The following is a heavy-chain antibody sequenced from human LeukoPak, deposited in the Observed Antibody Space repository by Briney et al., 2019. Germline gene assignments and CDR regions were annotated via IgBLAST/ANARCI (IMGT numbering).Heavy chain of an antibody. D-gene: IGHD3-10*01. CDR3: AKDIGSGSYYNFDN. J-gene: IGHJ4*02. V-gene: IGHV3-9*01. Sequence: QSGGSLRLSCVASGFTFDDYVMHWVRQAPGKGLEWVSGISWNSGSIGYADSLKGRFIISRDNAKKSLYLQMNSLRAEDTALYYCAKDIGSGSYYNFDNGGQGTLVTVSS. CDR2: ISWNSGSI. CDR1: GFTFDDYV.